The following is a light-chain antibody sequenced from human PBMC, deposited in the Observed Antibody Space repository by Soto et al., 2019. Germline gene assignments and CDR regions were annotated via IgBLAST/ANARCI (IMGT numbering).Light chain of an antibody. Sequence: QSALTQPASVSGSPGQTITISCTGSNSDVATYNFVSWYQQYPGKAPQLIISEDSNRPSGVSQLFSASKSGNTASLTISGLQNEDEADYFCSSYTDTDTLVFGGGTKLTVL. J-gene: IGLJ2*01. V-gene: IGLV2-14*01. CDR3: SSYTDTDTLV. CDR1: NSDVATYNF. CDR2: EDS.